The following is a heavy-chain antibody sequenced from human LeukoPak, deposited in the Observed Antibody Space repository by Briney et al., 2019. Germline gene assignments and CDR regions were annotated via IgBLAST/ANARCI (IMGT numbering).Heavy chain of an antibody. CDR2: IYYSGST. CDR1: GGSISSYY. J-gene: IGHJ3*02. CDR3: ARGIDDCSSTSCQGDAFDI. Sequence: SETLSLTCTVSGGSISSYYWSWIRQPPGRGLEWIGYIYYSGSTNYNPSLKSRVTISVDTSKNQFSLKLSSVTAADTAVYYCARGIDDCSSTSCQGDAFDIWGQGTMVTVSS. V-gene: IGHV4-59*01. D-gene: IGHD2-2*01.